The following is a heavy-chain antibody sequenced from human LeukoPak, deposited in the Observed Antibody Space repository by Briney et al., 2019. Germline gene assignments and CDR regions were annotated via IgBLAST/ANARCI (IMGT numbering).Heavy chain of an antibody. J-gene: IGHJ6*03. V-gene: IGHV3-48*01. CDR3: AREERYYYYYMDV. CDR1: GFTFSSYS. CDR2: ISSSSSTI. Sequence: AGGSLRLSCAASGFTFSSYSMNWVRQAPGKGLEWVSYISSSSSTIYYADSVKGRFTISRDNAKNSLYLQMNSLRAEDTAVYYCAREERYYYYYMDVWGKGTTVTVSS.